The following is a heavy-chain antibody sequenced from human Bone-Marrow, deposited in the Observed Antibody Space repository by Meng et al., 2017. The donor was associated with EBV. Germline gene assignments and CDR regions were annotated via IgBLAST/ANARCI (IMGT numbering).Heavy chain of an antibody. CDR2: LIPMFGAP. Sequence: VKLGQSGAEVKRPGSSVKVSCKTSGGTFNSDAVSWVRQAPGQGLEWMGGLIPMFGAPNYAQKFQDRVTITADESTSTHYMELSSLRSEDTAVYYCASESGRGYTPDYWGQGTLVTVSS. J-gene: IGHJ4*02. D-gene: IGHD3-10*01. CDR3: ASESGRGYTPDY. CDR1: GGTFNSDA. V-gene: IGHV1-69*01.